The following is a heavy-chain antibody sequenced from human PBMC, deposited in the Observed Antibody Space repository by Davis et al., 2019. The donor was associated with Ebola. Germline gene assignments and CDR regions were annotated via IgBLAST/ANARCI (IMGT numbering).Heavy chain of an antibody. Sequence: GESLKISCAASGFTFSSYGMHWVRQAPGKGLEWVAVISYDGSNKYYADSVKGRFTISRDNSKNTLYLQMNSLRAEDTAVYYCAREGEEWLSPLGFDPWGQGTLVTVSS. CDR2: ISYDGSNK. D-gene: IGHD3-3*01. CDR3: AREGEEWLSPLGFDP. J-gene: IGHJ5*02. V-gene: IGHV3-30*03. CDR1: GFTFSSYG.